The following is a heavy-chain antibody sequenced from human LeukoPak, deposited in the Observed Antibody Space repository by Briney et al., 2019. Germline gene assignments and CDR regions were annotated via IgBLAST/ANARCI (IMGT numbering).Heavy chain of an antibody. Sequence: SETLSLTCTVSGGSISSSNYYWGWIRQPPGKGLEGIGEIYHSGSTNYNPSLKSRVTISVDKSKNQFSLKLSSVTAADTAVYYCARDSASLWFGEFYYYGMDVWGQGTTVTVSS. J-gene: IGHJ6*02. D-gene: IGHD3-10*01. CDR2: IYHSGST. CDR3: ARDSASLWFGEFYYYGMDV. V-gene: IGHV4-39*07. CDR1: GGSISSSNYY.